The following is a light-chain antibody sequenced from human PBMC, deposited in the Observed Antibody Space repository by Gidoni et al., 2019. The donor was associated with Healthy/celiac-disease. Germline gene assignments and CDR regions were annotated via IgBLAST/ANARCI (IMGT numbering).Light chain of an antibody. CDR1: QDISNY. Sequence: DIQMTQSPSSLSASVGDRVTITCQASQDISNYLNWYQQKPGKAPKLLIYDASNLETGVPSRFSGSGSGTDFTFTISSLQPEDIATYYCQQSLTFXGXTKVEIK. CDR2: DAS. CDR3: QQSLT. V-gene: IGKV1-33*01. J-gene: IGKJ4*01.